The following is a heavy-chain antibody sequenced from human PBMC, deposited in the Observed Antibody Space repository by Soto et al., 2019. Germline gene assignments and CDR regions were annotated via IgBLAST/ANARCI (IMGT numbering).Heavy chain of an antibody. J-gene: IGHJ5*02. D-gene: IGHD3-3*01. Sequence: ASVKVSCKASGYTFTSYGISWVRQAPGQRLEWMRWIGAYNGNTNYAQKLQGRVTMTTDTSTSTAYMELRSLRSDDTAVYYCAGVNGYDFWSGPSNWFDPWGQGTLVTVSS. CDR3: AGVNGYDFWSGPSNWFDP. V-gene: IGHV1-18*01. CDR1: GYTFTSYG. CDR2: IGAYNGNT.